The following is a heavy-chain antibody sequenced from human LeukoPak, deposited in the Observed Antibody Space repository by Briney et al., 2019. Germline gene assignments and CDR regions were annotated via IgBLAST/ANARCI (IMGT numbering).Heavy chain of an antibody. CDR2: ISGSGDST. J-gene: IGHJ6*02. Sequence: SGGSRRLSCAASGLNFRAYGMSWVRQAPGKGLEWVSTISGSGDSTYHADSVKGRFTISRDNSKNTLSLQMNSLRAEDTAVYFCARDYFGSGTYYPYQYYGMDVWGQGTTVTVSS. V-gene: IGHV3-23*01. D-gene: IGHD3-10*01. CDR3: ARDYFGSGTYYPYQYYGMDV. CDR1: GLNFRAYG.